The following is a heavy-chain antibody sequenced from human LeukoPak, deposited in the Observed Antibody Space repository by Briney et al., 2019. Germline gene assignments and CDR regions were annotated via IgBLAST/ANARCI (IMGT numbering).Heavy chain of an antibody. V-gene: IGHV4-61*02. CDR3: ARVSQDGYNYQYHFDY. CDR2: IYTSGST. J-gene: IGHJ4*02. D-gene: IGHD5-24*01. Sequence: SETLSLTCTVSGGSISSGSYYWSWIRQPAGKGLEWIGRIYTSGSTNYNPSLKSRVTISVDTSKNQFSLKLSSVTAADTAVYYCARVSQDGYNYQYHFDYWGQGTLVTVSS. CDR1: GGSISSGSYY.